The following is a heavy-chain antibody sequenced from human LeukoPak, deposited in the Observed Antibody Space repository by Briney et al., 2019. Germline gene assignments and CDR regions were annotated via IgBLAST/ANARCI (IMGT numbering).Heavy chain of an antibody. CDR1: GFTFSSYS. D-gene: IGHD2-2*02. Sequence: PGGSLRLSCAASGFTFSSYSMNWVRQAPGKGLEWVSSISSSSSYIYYADSVKGRFTISRDNAKNSLYLQMNSLRAEDTAVYYCARNREQLGYCSSTSCYRQTTARSPLDYWGQGTLATVSS. CDR2: ISSSSSYI. V-gene: IGHV3-21*01. CDR3: ARNREQLGYCSSTSCYRQTTARSPLDY. J-gene: IGHJ4*02.